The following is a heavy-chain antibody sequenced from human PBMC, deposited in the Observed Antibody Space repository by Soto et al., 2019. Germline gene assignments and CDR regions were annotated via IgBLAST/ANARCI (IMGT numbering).Heavy chain of an antibody. CDR3: ASAWGPSYYYGMDV. CDR1: GGTFSSYA. J-gene: IGHJ6*02. Sequence: QVQLVQSGAEVKKPGSSVKVSCKASGGTFSSYAISWVRQAPGQGREWMGGIIPIFGTADYAQKFQGRVALTADASTSTAYMELSSLRSEDTAVYYCASAWGPSYYYGMDVWGQGTTVTVSS. V-gene: IGHV1-69*12. CDR2: IIPIFGTA. D-gene: IGHD3-16*01.